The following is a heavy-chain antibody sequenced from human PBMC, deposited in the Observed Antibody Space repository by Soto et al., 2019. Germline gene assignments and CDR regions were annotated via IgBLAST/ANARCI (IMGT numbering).Heavy chain of an antibody. V-gene: IGHV4-31*03. CDR3: ARAPRGYNFENYYYYGMDV. D-gene: IGHD1-1*01. CDR2: IYYSGST. Sequence: SETLSLTCTVSGGSISSGGYYWSWIRQHPGKGLEWIGYIYYSGSTYYNPSLKSRVTISVDTSKNQFSLKLTTVTAADTAVYYCARAPRGYNFENYYYYGMDVWGQGTTVT. J-gene: IGHJ6*02. CDR1: GGSISSGGYY.